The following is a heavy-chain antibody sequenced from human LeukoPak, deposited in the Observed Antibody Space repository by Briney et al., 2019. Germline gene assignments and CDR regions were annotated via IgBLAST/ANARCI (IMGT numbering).Heavy chain of an antibody. CDR2: IKQDGSEK. J-gene: IGHJ4*02. CDR1: GFTFSSYW. CDR3: ARDDIVVVTATPDY. Sequence: GSLRLSCAASGFTFSSYWMSWVRQAPGKGLEWVANIKQDGSEKYYVDSVKGRFTISRDNAKNSLYLQMNSLRAEDAAVYYCARDDIVVVTATPDYWGQGTLVTVSS. V-gene: IGHV3-7*01. D-gene: IGHD2-21*02.